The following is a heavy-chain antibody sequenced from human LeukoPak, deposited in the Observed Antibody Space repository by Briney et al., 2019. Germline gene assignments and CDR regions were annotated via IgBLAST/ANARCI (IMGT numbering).Heavy chain of an antibody. J-gene: IGHJ4*02. Sequence: GASVKVSCKASGGTFSNYDISWVRQAPGQGLEWMGGIIPIFGTSNYAQKFQGRVTIIADKSTSTAYMELSSLRSEDTAVYYCAREVKYYYDSSGPDYFDYWGQGTLVTVSS. CDR2: IIPIFGTS. V-gene: IGHV1-69*06. D-gene: IGHD3-22*01. CDR3: AREVKYYYDSSGPDYFDY. CDR1: GGTFSNYD.